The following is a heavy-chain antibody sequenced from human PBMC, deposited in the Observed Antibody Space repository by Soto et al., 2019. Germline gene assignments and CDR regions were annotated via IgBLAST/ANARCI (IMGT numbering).Heavy chain of an antibody. CDR2: IYYSGST. J-gene: IGHJ5*02. CDR3: ARDSEVRGASFDP. CDR1: GGSISSGGYY. V-gene: IGHV4-31*03. Sequence: SETLSLTCTVSGGSISSGGYYWSWIRQHPGKGLEWIGYIYYSGSTYYNPSLKSRVTISVDTSKNQFSLKLSSVTAADTAVYYCARDSEVRGASFDPWGQGTLVTVSS. D-gene: IGHD3-10*01.